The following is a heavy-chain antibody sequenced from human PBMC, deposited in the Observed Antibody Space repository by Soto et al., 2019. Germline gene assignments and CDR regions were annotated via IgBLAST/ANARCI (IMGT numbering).Heavy chain of an antibody. D-gene: IGHD3-10*01. Sequence: QVQLVESGGGVVQPGRSLRLSCAASGFTFSSYGMHWVRQAPGKGLEWVAVISNDGSNKYYADSVKGRFTISRDNTNNTLYLQMNSLRAEDTAVYYCAKDGASYYYYGMDVWGQGTTVTVSS. CDR3: AKDGASYYYYGMDV. CDR2: ISNDGSNK. CDR1: GFTFSSYG. J-gene: IGHJ6*02. V-gene: IGHV3-30*18.